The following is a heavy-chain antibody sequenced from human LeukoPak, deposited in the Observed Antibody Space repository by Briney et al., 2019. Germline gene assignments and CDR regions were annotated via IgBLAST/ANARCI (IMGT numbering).Heavy chain of an antibody. D-gene: IGHD4-17*01. Sequence: GGSLRLSCAASGFTFSSYAMIWVRQAPGKGLEWVSAISGSGGSTYYADSVKGRFTISRDDSKNTLYLQMSSLRAEDTAVYYCARPRDYGVIDYWGQGTLVTVSS. J-gene: IGHJ4*02. V-gene: IGHV3-23*01. CDR1: GFTFSSYA. CDR3: ARPRDYGVIDY. CDR2: ISGSGGST.